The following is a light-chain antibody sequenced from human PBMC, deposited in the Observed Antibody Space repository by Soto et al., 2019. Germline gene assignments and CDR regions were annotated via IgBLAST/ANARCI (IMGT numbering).Light chain of an antibody. CDR3: QKYNSAPMT. CDR2: AAS. V-gene: IGKV1-27*01. CDR1: QGVSNN. Sequence: DIQMTQSPSSLSASVGDRVTLSCRASQGVSNNLAWYQQKPGKVPKLLIYAASTLQSGVPSRFSGSGSGTDFTLTISSLQPEDVATYYCQKYNSAPMTFGQGTKVEIK. J-gene: IGKJ1*01.